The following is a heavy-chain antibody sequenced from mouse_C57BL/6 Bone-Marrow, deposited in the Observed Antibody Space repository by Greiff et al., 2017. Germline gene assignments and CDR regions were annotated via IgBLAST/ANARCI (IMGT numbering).Heavy chain of an antibody. V-gene: IGHV1-55*01. CDR3: ARKGTTALFDY. Sequence: VKLQQPGAELVKPGASVKMSCKASGYTFTSYWITWVKQRPGQGLEWIGDIYPGSGSTNYNEKFKSKDTLTVDTSSSTAYMQLSSLTSEDSAVYYCARKGTTALFDYWGQGTTLTVSS. J-gene: IGHJ2*01. D-gene: IGHD1-2*01. CDR1: GYTFTSYW. CDR2: IYPGSGST.